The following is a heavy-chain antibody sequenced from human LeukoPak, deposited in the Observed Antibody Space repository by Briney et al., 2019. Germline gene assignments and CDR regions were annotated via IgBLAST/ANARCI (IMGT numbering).Heavy chain of an antibody. Sequence: ASVKVSCKASGYTSTGYYMHWVRQAPGQGLEWMGWINPNSGGTNYAQKFQGRVTMTRDTSISTAYMELSRLRSDDTAVYYCARQRNYGYYYYGMDVWGQGTTVTVSS. J-gene: IGHJ6*02. CDR3: ARQRNYGYYYYGMDV. V-gene: IGHV1-2*02. CDR2: INPNSGGT. CDR1: GYTSTGYY. D-gene: IGHD4-17*01.